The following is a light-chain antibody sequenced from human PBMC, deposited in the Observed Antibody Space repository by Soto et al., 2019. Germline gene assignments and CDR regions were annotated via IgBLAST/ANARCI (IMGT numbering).Light chain of an antibody. CDR1: SSDIGGYNY. CDR3: SSYTSSSTVI. J-gene: IGLJ2*01. CDR2: DVR. V-gene: IGLV2-14*01. Sequence: QSALTQPASMSGSPGQSTTISCTGTSSDIGGYNYISWYQQLPGKAPKFIIYDVRNRPSGVSNRFSGSRSGNTASLTISGLQAEDEADYYCSSYTSSSTVIFGGGTKVTVL.